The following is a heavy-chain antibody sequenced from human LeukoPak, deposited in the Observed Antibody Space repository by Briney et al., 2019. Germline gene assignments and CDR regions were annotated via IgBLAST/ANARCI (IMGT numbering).Heavy chain of an antibody. V-gene: IGHV3-53*01. J-gene: IGHJ4*02. Sequence: AGGSLRLSCAASGFTVSSNYMSWVRQAPGKGLEWVSVIYSGGSTYYADSVKGRFTISRDNSKNTLYLQMNSLRAEDTAVYYCARSDYLYALDYWGQGTLVTVSS. CDR2: IYSGGST. CDR3: ARSDYLYALDY. CDR1: GFTVSSNY. D-gene: IGHD2-8*01.